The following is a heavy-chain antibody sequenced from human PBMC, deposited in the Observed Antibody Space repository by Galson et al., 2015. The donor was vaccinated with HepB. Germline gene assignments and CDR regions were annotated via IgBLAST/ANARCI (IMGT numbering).Heavy chain of an antibody. CDR3: ARLNPTQYSSSWYWFDP. D-gene: IGHD6-13*01. CDR1: GYSFTSYW. V-gene: IGHV5-10-1*01. Sequence: QSGAEVKKPGESLRISCKGSGYSFTSYWISWVRQMPGKGLEWMGRIDPSDSYTNYSPSFQGHVTISADKSISTAYLQWSSLKASDTAMYYCARLNPTQYSSSWYWFDPWGQGTLVTVSS. J-gene: IGHJ5*02. CDR2: IDPSDSYT.